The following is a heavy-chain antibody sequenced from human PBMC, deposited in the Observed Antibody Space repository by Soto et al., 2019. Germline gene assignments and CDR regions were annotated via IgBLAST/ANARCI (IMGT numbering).Heavy chain of an antibody. CDR1: GFSFSSYG. V-gene: IGHV3-33*01. Sequence: GGSLRLSCAASGFSFSSYGMLWVRQAPGKGLEWVAITWYDGSNKYDADSVKGRFTISRDNSKNTLYLQMNSLRAEDTAVYYCARVVGGYQDYWGQGTLVTVSS. D-gene: IGHD1-26*01. J-gene: IGHJ4*02. CDR3: ARVVGGYQDY. CDR2: TWYDGSNK.